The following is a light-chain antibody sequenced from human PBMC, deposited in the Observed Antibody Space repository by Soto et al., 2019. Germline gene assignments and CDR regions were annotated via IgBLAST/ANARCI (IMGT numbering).Light chain of an antibody. J-gene: IGKJ5*01. CDR1: QRISNY. V-gene: IGKV1-39*01. Sequence: DIQLTQSPSSLSASVGDRVTITCRASQRISNYLSWYQQKPGKAPNLLISGASTLQSGVPSRFSGSRSGPDFTLTISSLQPEDFATYYCQQSYSTPITFGQGTRLEIK. CDR2: GAS. CDR3: QQSYSTPIT.